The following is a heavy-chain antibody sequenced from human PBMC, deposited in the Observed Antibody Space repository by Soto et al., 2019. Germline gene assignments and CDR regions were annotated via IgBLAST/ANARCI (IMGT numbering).Heavy chain of an antibody. J-gene: IGHJ4*02. D-gene: IGHD4-17*01. CDR3: TTAATTVTTIDY. Sequence: EVQLVESGGGLVKPGESLRVSCVVSGFTFSNAWMSWVRQAPGKGLEWVGRIKRKSDGGTTDYAAPVKGRFTISRDDSKNTLYLQMKSLKTEDTAVYYCTTAATTVTTIDYWGQGTLVTVSS. V-gene: IGHV3-15*01. CDR2: IKRKSDGGTT. CDR1: GFTFSNAW.